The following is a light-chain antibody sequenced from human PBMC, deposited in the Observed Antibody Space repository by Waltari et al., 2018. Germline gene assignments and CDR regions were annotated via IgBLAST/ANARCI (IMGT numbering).Light chain of an antibody. CDR2: GAS. Sequence: EIVLTQSPGTLSLSPGERATLSCRASQSVSSSYLAWYQQKPGQAPRLPIYGASSRATGIPDRFSGSGSGTDFTLTISRLEPEDFAVYYCQQYGSSPHSTFGQGTRLEIK. J-gene: IGKJ5*01. V-gene: IGKV3-20*01. CDR3: QQYGSSPHST. CDR1: QSVSSSY.